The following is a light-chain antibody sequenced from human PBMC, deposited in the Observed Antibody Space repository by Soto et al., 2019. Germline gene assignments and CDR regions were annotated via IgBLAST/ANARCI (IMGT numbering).Light chain of an antibody. CDR3: QQYYSYPS. CDR2: AAS. CDR1: QGISSY. Sequence: IQMTQSPSSLSASVGDRVTITCRASQGISSYLAWYQQKPGKAPKLLIYAASTLQSGVPSRFSGSGSGTDFTLTISCLQSEDFATYYCQQYYSYPSFGGGTKVDIK. V-gene: IGKV1-8*01. J-gene: IGKJ4*01.